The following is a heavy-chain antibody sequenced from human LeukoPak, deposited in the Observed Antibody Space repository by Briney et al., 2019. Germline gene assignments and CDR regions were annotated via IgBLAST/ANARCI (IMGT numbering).Heavy chain of an antibody. V-gene: IGHV4-30-2*05. CDR2: IYHSGST. CDR3: ARVYYDFWSGYYGTFDY. Sequence: SQTLSLTCAVSGGSISSGGYSWSWIRQPPGKGLEWIGYIYHSGSTYYNPSLKSRVTISVDTSKNQFSLKLSSVTAADTAVYYCARVYYDFWSGYYGTFDYWGQGTLVTVSS. J-gene: IGHJ4*02. CDR1: GGSISSGGYS. D-gene: IGHD3-3*01.